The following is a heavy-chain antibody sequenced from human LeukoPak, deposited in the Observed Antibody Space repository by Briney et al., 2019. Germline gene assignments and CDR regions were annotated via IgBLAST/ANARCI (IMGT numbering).Heavy chain of an antibody. D-gene: IGHD3-3*01. CDR2: ISNTGDRT. CDR1: GFTFSYA. J-gene: IGHJ4*02. V-gene: IGHV3-23*01. CDR3: AKTLVTLSEDYFDY. Sequence: GGSLRLSCAASGFTFSYAMIWVRQAPGKGLGGVSTISNTGDRTSYADSVKGRFTISRDDSKNTMYLQMNRLRAEDTAVYYCAKTLVTLSEDYFDYWGQGTLVTVSS.